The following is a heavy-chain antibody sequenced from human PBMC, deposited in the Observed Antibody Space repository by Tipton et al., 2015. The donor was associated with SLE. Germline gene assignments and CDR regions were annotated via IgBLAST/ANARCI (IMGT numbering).Heavy chain of an antibody. J-gene: IGHJ5*02. V-gene: IGHV3-48*03. D-gene: IGHD6-6*01. Sequence: SLRLSCAASGFTFSSYEMNWVRQAPGKGLEWVSYISSSGSTIYYADSVKGRFTISRDNAKNSLYLQMNSLRAEDTAVYYCARGWQLGATPYGFGPWGQGTLVTGSS. CDR1: GFTFSSYE. CDR3: ARGWQLGATPYGFGP. CDR2: ISSSGSTI.